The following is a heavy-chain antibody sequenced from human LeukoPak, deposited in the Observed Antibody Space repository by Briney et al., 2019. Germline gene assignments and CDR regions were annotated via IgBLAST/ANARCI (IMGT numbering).Heavy chain of an antibody. V-gene: IGHV4-39*07. Sequence: SETLSLTCTVSGDSISSSSSYWGWIRQPPGKGLEWIGSMWFGATTSYDPSLKSRVTISVDPSKNQFSLKLSSVTAADTALYYCARGRRGSYFQDYWGQGTLVTVSS. CDR2: MWFGATT. CDR3: ARGRRGSYFQDY. CDR1: GDSISSSSSY. D-gene: IGHD1-26*01. J-gene: IGHJ4*02.